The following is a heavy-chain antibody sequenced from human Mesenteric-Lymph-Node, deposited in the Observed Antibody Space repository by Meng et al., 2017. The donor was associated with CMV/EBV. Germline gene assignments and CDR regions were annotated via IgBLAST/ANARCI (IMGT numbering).Heavy chain of an antibody. D-gene: IGHD1-26*01. CDR1: GYTFTSYA. CDR2: INAGNGNT. V-gene: IGHV1-3*01. J-gene: IGHJ4*02. Sequence: SGYTFTSYAMHWVRQAPGQRLEWMGWINAGNGNTKYSQKFQGRVTITRDTSASTAYMELSSLRSEDTAVYYCARDPRGGSYSYFDYWGQGALVTVSS. CDR3: ARDPRGGSYSYFDY.